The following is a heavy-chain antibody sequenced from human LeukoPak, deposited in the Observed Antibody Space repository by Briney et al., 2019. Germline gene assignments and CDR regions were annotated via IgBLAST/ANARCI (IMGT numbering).Heavy chain of an antibody. CDR3: ARDVALGSGSYRFDP. CDR1: GGSISSYY. CDR2: IGYSGYT. D-gene: IGHD3-10*01. V-gene: IGHV4-59*01. Sequence: SETLSLTCTVSGGSISSYYWSWIRQPPGKGLEWIGYIGYSGYTNYNPSLKSRVTISVDTSKNQFSLRLSSVTAADTAVYYCARDVALGSGSYRFDPWGQGTLVTVSS. J-gene: IGHJ5*02.